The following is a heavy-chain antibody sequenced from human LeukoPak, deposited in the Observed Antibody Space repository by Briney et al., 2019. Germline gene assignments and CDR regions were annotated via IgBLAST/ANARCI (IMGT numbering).Heavy chain of an antibody. V-gene: IGHV3-30-3*01. Sequence: GGSLRLSCAASGFTFSSYAMHWVRQAPGKGLEGVAVISYAGSNKYYADSVKGRFTISRDNSKNTLYLQMNSLSAEDTAVYYCATSAYGDYGGYWGQGTLVTVSS. CDR3: ATSAYGDYGGY. D-gene: IGHD4-17*01. CDR2: ISYAGSNK. CDR1: GFTFSSYA. J-gene: IGHJ4*02.